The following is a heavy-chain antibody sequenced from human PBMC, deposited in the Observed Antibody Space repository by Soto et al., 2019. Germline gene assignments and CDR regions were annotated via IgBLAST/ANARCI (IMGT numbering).Heavy chain of an antibody. Sequence: QVQLQESGPGLVKPSETLSLTCTVSGGSVSSGSYYWSWIRQPPGKGLEWIGYIYYSGSTNYNPSLITRVTITVNTPKKQLSLKLSSVTAADTAVYYCASVGWEDDSSSSFDCWGQGTLVTVSS. D-gene: IGHD3-22*01. CDR1: GGSVSSGSYY. CDR3: ASVGWEDDSSSSFDC. J-gene: IGHJ4*02. CDR2: IYYSGST. V-gene: IGHV4-61*01.